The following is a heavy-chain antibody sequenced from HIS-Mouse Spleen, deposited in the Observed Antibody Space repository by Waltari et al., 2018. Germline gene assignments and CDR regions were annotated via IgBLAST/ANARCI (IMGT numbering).Heavy chain of an antibody. Sequence: EVQLVESGGGLVKPGGSLRLSCAASGFTFSNAWMSWVRQAPGKGLEWVGRIKSKTDGGKTDYAAPVKGRFTISRDDSKNTLYLQMNSLKTEDTAVYYCTTRIAAAGTEYYFDYWGQGTLVTVSS. CDR2: IKSKTDGGKT. CDR3: TTRIAAAGTEYYFDY. V-gene: IGHV3-15*01. CDR1: GFTFSNAW. J-gene: IGHJ4*02. D-gene: IGHD6-13*01.